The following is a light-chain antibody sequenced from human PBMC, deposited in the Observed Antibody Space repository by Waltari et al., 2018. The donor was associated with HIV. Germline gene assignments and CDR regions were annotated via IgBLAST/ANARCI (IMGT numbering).Light chain of an antibody. Sequence: QSALTQPASMSGSPGQSITISCTGSSSDVGAYNYVSWYQQHPGKAPKLVIYDVSNRPSGVSNRFSGSKSGNTASLTISGLQTEDEADYYCNSYSTTYTPCVFGTGTRVTVL. CDR2: DVS. V-gene: IGLV2-14*01. CDR3: NSYSTTYTPCV. J-gene: IGLJ1*01. CDR1: SSDVGAYNY.